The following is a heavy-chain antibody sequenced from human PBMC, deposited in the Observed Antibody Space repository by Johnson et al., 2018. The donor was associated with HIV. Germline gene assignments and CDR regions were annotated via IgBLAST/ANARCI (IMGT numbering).Heavy chain of an antibody. CDR2: ITWDGGST. CDR3: ASEVRGVLDI. Sequence: VQLVESGGGLVQPGGSLRLSCAASGFTFSSYAMSWVRQTPGKGLEWVSLITWDGGSTYYADSVKGRFTISRDNSKNSLYLQMNSLRVEDTAVYYCASEVRGVLDIWGQGTMVTVSS. V-gene: IGHV3-23*04. CDR1: GFTFSSYA. D-gene: IGHD3-10*01. J-gene: IGHJ3*02.